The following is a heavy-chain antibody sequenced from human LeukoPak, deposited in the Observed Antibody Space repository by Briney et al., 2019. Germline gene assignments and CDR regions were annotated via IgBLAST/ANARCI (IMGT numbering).Heavy chain of an antibody. Sequence: GASVKVSCKASGYTFTDYYMHWVQQAPGKGLERMGRVDPEDGETIYAEKFQGRVTITADTSTDTAYMELSSLRSEDTAVYYCATASGYYSDWGQGTLVTVSS. CDR3: ATASGYYSD. J-gene: IGHJ4*02. D-gene: IGHD3-22*01. V-gene: IGHV1-69-2*01. CDR2: VDPEDGET. CDR1: GYTFTDYY.